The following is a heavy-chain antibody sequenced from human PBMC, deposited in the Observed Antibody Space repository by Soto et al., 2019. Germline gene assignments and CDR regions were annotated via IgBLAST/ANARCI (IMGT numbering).Heavy chain of an antibody. CDR1: GGSISSYY. J-gene: IGHJ4*02. V-gene: IGHV4-59*08. D-gene: IGHD6-13*01. CDR2: IYDSGST. CDR3: AGHPEGSWYGHFDY. Sequence: QVQLQESGPGLVKPSETLSLTCTVSGGSISSYYWSWIRQPPGKGLEWIGYIYDSGSTNYNPSHKRRVTISVETSKNQFSLKLSSVTAADTAVYYCAGHPEGSWYGHFDYWGQGTLVTVSS.